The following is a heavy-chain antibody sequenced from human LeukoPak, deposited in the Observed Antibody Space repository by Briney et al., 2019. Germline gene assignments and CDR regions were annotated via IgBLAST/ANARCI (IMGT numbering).Heavy chain of an antibody. CDR2: ISAYNGYT. CDR3: ARGGSSTTCDY. CDR1: VYTFTSYG. J-gene: IGHJ4*02. Sequence: ASVNVSCKASVYTFTSYGITWVRQAPGQGLEWMGWISAYNGYTNYAQKLQGRVTMTTDTSTSTAYMELKTLRSDDTAVYFCARGGSSTTCDYWGQGTLVTVSS. D-gene: IGHD2-2*01. V-gene: IGHV1-18*01.